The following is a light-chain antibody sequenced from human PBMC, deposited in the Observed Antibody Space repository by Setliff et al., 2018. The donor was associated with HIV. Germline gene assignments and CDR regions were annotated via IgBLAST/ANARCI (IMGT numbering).Light chain of an antibody. J-gene: IGLJ1*01. CDR3: SSYAISNTLP. V-gene: IGLV2-14*01. CDR2: EVR. CDR1: GSDVGGYNY. Sequence: QSVLTQPASVSGSPGQSITISCTGTGSDVGGYNYVSWYQQHPGKAPKLIIYEVRNRPSGISNRFSGSKSGNTASLTTSGLQAEDEADYYCSSYAISNTLPFGTGTKVTVL.